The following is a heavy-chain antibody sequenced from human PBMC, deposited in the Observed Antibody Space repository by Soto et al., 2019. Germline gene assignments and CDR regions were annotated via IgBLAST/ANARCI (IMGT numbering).Heavy chain of an antibody. Sequence: SETLSLTCTVSGGSISSSTYYWGWIRQPPGKGLEWIGNIYYSGRTYYNPSLKSRVTISVDTSKNQFSLKLSSVTAADTAVYYCARHPPDYYDSSGYYYPMGFDYWGQGTLVTVS. CDR3: ARHPPDYYDSSGYYYPMGFDY. CDR2: IYYSGRT. CDR1: GGSISSSTYY. J-gene: IGHJ4*02. D-gene: IGHD3-22*01. V-gene: IGHV4-39*01.